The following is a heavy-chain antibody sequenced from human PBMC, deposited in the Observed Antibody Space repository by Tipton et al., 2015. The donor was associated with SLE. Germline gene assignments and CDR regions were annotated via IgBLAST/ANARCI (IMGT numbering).Heavy chain of an antibody. D-gene: IGHD3-10*01. CDR3: ARDRTSSWFGDSYYYFDS. V-gene: IGHV3-7*01. Sequence: SLRLSCTASGFIFTSYWMTWVRQAPGKEPEWVANINQDGRKTDYMASAKGRFTISRDTAKNSVFLQMNNLRAEDTADYYCARDRTSSWFGDSYYYFDSWGQGTLVTVSS. CDR1: GFIFTSYW. CDR2: INQDGRKT. J-gene: IGHJ4*02.